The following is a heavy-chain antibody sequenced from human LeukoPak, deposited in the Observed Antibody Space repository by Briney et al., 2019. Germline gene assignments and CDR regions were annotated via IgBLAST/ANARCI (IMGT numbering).Heavy chain of an antibody. Sequence: GGSLRLSCAASGFTFSSYAMSWVRQAPGKGLEWVSGISCSGGSTYYADSVEGRLTISRDNSKNTLYLQMNSLRAEDTAVYYCAKGRYYGSGKWGYFEYWGQGTLVTVSS. J-gene: IGHJ4*02. V-gene: IGHV3-23*01. CDR3: AKGRYYGSGKWGYFEY. CDR2: ISCSGGST. CDR1: GFTFSSYA. D-gene: IGHD3-10*01.